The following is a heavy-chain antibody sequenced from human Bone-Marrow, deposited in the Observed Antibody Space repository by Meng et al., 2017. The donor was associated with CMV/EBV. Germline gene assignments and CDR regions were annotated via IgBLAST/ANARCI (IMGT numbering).Heavy chain of an antibody. CDR2: IRQDGSEK. V-gene: IGHV3-7*01. D-gene: IGHD1-26*01. CDR1: GFIFSDYW. J-gene: IGHJ4*02. CDR3: ARGLIRGTDY. Sequence: GESLKISCVVSGFIFSDYWMTWVRQAPGRGLEWVGNIRQDGSEKYYVDSVKGRFTISRDNAKNTLYLQMNSLRAEDTAVYYCARGLIRGTDYWGQGTLVTFSS.